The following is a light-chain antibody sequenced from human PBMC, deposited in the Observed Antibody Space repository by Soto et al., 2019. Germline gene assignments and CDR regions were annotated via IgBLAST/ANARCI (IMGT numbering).Light chain of an antibody. CDR2: AAS. CDR3: LQVYSFPRT. CDR1: QDIGGR. J-gene: IGKJ1*01. Sequence: DIHMTQSPSSVSASVGDRISITCPASQDIGGRLAWFQQKKGKPPQHLIQAASILQSGVPSRFRGSGSGTEFILTINKLQPEDFESYFCLQVYSFPRTFGLGTKVDIK. V-gene: IGKV1-12*01.